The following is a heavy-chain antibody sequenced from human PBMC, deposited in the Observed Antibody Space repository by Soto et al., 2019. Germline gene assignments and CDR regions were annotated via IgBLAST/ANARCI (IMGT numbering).Heavy chain of an antibody. D-gene: IGHD1-26*01. CDR2: VWFDGSNK. J-gene: IGHJ6*03. Sequence: GGSLRLSCAASGFTFRSYGMHWVRQAPGKGLEWVAIVWFDGSNKYYADSVKGRFTISRDNSKNTLYLQMNSLRAEDTAVYYCARDGVGYSYGPDYYYYYYMDVWGKGTTVTVSS. CDR3: ARDGVGYSYGPDYYYYYYMDV. V-gene: IGHV3-33*01. CDR1: GFTFRSYG.